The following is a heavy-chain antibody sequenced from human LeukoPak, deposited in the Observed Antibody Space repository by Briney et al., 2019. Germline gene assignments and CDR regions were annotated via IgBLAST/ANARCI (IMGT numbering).Heavy chain of an antibody. J-gene: IGHJ4*02. Sequence: SVKVSCKASGFTFTSSAVQWVRQARGQGLEWIGWIVVGSGNTNYAQKFQERVTINRDMSTRTAYMELSSLRSEHTDGSYCATDDVTTGTKTALGYWGQGTLVTVSS. CDR1: GFTFTSSA. CDR2: IVVGSGNT. D-gene: IGHD1-1*01. V-gene: IGHV1-58*01. CDR3: ATDDVTTGTKTALGY.